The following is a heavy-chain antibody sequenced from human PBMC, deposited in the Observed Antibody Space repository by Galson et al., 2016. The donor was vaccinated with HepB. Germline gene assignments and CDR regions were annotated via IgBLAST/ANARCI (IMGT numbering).Heavy chain of an antibody. CDR2: IRSRTYGGTT. D-gene: IGHD4-11*01. CDR1: GFTFSDYY. V-gene: IGHV3-49*03. Sequence: SLRLSCAASGFTFSDYYMNWIRQAPGKGLEWVGFIRSRTYGGTTEYAASVKARFTISRDDSKSFAYLQMSSLNTGDTAVYYCARGTPDYRPYYFDYWGQGTLVTVSS. CDR3: ARGTPDYRPYYFDY. J-gene: IGHJ4*02.